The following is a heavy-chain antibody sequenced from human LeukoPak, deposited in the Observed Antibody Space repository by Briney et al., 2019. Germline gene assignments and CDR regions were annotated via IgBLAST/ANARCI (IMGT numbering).Heavy chain of an antibody. CDR1: GFTFDDYA. J-gene: IGHJ4*02. CDR2: ISWNSAGI. V-gene: IGHV3-9*01. Sequence: GGSLRLSCVASGFTFDDYAMHWVRQTPGKGLEWVAGISWNSAGIGYADSVKGRFTISRDNSKNTLYLQMNSLRAEDTAVYYCARGVPYDILTGYLQRASRDVPLDYWGQGTLVTVSS. CDR3: ARGVPYDILTGYLQRASRDVPLDY. D-gene: IGHD3-9*01.